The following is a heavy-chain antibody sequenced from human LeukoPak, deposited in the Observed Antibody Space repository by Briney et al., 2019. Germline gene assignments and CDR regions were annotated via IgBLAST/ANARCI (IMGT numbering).Heavy chain of an antibody. Sequence: ASVKVSCKASGHTFTGYYMHWVRQAPGQGLEWMGRINPNSGGTNYAQKFQGRVTMTRDTSISTAYMELSRLRSDDTAVYYCARDGGSYYLFIDYWGQGTLVTVSS. J-gene: IGHJ4*02. CDR1: GHTFTGYY. CDR3: ARDGGSYYLFIDY. CDR2: INPNSGGT. V-gene: IGHV1-2*06. D-gene: IGHD1-26*01.